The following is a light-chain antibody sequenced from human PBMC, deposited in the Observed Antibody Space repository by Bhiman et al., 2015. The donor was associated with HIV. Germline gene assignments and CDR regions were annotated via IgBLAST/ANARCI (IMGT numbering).Light chain of an antibody. J-gene: IGLJ2*01. Sequence: FMLTQPLSVSESPGRTVTISCTRSSGNIAAYPVHWYQQRPGSSPTLVIYDDNRRPSGVPDRISGSIDSSSNSASLTISALTPEDEADYYCQSSGIRNPVVFGGGTKLTVL. CDR3: QSSGIRNPVV. CDR2: DDN. CDR1: SGNIAAYP. V-gene: IGLV6-57*01.